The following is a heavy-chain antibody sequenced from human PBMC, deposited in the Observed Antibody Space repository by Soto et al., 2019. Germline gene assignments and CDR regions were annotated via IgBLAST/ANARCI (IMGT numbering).Heavy chain of an antibody. D-gene: IGHD2-2*01. J-gene: IGHJ4*02. CDR2: IYTSGST. CDR3: ARACSSNSCYDVFDY. V-gene: IGHV4-4*07. Sequence: TLSLTCTVSGGSISSYYWSWIRQPAGKGLEWIGRIYTSGSTNYNPSLKSRVTMSVDTSKNQFSLKLSSVTAADTAVYYCARACSSNSCYDVFDYWGQGTLVTGSS. CDR1: GGSISSYY.